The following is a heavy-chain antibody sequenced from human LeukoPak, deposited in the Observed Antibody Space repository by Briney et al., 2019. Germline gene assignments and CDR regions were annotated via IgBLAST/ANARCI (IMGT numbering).Heavy chain of an antibody. CDR1: GGSFSGYY. Sequence: KPSETLSLTCAVYGGSFSGYYWSWIRQPPGKGLEWIGEINHSGSTNYNPSLKSRVTISVDTSKNQFSLKLSSVTAADTAIYFCAREYGKIDPTFDYWGQGTLVSVSS. CDR3: AREYGKIDPTFDY. J-gene: IGHJ4*02. CDR2: INHSGST. V-gene: IGHV4-34*01. D-gene: IGHD2/OR15-2a*01.